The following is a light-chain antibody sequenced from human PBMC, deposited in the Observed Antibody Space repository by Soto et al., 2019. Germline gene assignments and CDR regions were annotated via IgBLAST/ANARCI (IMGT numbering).Light chain of an antibody. V-gene: IGLV3-25*03. CDR1: ALPKQY. CDR2: KDT. Sequence: SYELTQPPSVSLSPGQTARITCSGDALPKQYGYWYQHRPGQAPVVVISKDTERPSGIPERFSGSSSGTTVTLTISAVQAEDEADYYCQSADSSGAWVFGGGTKLTVL. CDR3: QSADSSGAWV. J-gene: IGLJ3*02.